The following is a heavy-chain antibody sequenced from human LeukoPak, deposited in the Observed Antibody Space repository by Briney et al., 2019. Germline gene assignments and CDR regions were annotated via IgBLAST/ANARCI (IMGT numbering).Heavy chain of an antibody. CDR3: ARKRGDI. D-gene: IGHD3-10*01. V-gene: IGHV3-7*01. J-gene: IGHJ3*02. Sequence: GGSLRLSCAASGFTLSVHWMSWVRQAPGKGLEWVANIKDDGSEKYYVDSVKGRFTISRDNAKTSLYLQMNSLRAGDTAMYFCARKRGDIWGQGTMVTVSS. CDR1: GFTLSVHW. CDR2: IKDDGSEK.